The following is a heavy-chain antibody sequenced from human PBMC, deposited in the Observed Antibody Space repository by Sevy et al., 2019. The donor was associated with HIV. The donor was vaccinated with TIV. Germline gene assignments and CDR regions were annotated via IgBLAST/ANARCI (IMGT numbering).Heavy chain of an antibody. J-gene: IGHJ4*02. Sequence: ASVKVSCKVSGYTLIQLSMHWVRQVPGKGLEWMGSFDPEDGETIYAQKFQGRVTMTEDTCTDTAYMELSSLKSEDTAIFYCAITKDYYDSCGYPFDYWGQGTLVTVSS. D-gene: IGHD3-22*01. CDR3: AITKDYYDSCGYPFDY. CDR2: FDPEDGET. V-gene: IGHV1-24*01. CDR1: GYTLIQLS.